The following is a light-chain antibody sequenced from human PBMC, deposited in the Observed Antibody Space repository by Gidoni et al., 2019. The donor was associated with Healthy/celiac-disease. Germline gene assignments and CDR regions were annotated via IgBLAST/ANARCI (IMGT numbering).Light chain of an antibody. V-gene: IGKV3-20*01. Sequence: ESGTTQSTGTLSLSQGERATLSCRASQSVSSSYLAWYQPKPGQAPRLLIYGASSRATGIPYMFSGSGSGTAFTLSISRLEPDDFALYYCQQYGSSPFTFGPGTKVDIK. CDR1: QSVSSSY. J-gene: IGKJ3*01. CDR3: QQYGSSPFT. CDR2: GAS.